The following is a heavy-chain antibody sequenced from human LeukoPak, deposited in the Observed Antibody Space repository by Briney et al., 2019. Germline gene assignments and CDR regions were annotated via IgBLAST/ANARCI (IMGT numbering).Heavy chain of an antibody. CDR1: GYTFTSYG. CDR3: ARDLGYDSSGYYYDFGYFDY. Sequence: ASVKVSCKASGYTFTSYGISWVRQAPGQGLEWMGIINPSGGSTSYAQKFQGRVTMTRDTSTSTVYMELSSLRSEDTAVYYCARDLGYDSSGYYYDFGYFDYWGQGTLVTVSS. V-gene: IGHV1-46*01. CDR2: INPSGGST. J-gene: IGHJ4*02. D-gene: IGHD3-22*01.